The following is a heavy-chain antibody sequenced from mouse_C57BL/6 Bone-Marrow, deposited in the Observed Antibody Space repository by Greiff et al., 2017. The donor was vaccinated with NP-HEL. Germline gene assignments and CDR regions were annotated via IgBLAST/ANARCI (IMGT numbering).Heavy chain of an antibody. Sequence: EVKVVESGGGLVQPGGSLSLSCAASGFTFTDYYMSWVRQPPGKALEWLGFIRNKANGYTTEYSASVKGRFTISRDNSQSILYRKTDALSAEDSATYYCARGLYYPYWGQGTTLTVSS. CDR3: ARGLYYPY. D-gene: IGHD2-1*01. J-gene: IGHJ2*01. V-gene: IGHV7-3*01. CDR2: IRNKANGYTT. CDR1: GFTFTDYY.